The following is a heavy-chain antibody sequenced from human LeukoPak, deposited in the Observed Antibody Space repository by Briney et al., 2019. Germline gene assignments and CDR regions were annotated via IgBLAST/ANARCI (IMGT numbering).Heavy chain of an antibody. CDR2: IYYSGST. V-gene: IGHV4-59*01. D-gene: IGHD4-17*01. J-gene: IGHJ5*02. CDR3: ARDTTNYGDYGWSDWFDP. CDR1: GGSISSYY. Sequence: SETLSLTCTVSGGSISSYYWSWIRQPPGKGLEWIGYIYYSGSTNYNPSLKSRVTISVDTSKNQFSLKLSSVTAADTAVYYCARDTTNYGDYGWSDWFDPWGQGTLVTVSS.